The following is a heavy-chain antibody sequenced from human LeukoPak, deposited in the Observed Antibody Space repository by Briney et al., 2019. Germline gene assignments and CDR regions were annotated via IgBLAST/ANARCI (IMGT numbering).Heavy chain of an antibody. CDR1: GYTFTCYY. Sequence: GASVKVSCKASGYTFTCYYMHWVRQATGQGLEWMGWMNPNSGNTGYAQKFQGRVTMTRNTSISTAYMELSSLRSEDTAVYYCARVTIFGVVIIWYYYMDVWGKGTTVTVSS. CDR2: MNPNSGNT. CDR3: ARVTIFGVVIIWYYYMDV. D-gene: IGHD3-3*01. J-gene: IGHJ6*03. V-gene: IGHV1-8*02.